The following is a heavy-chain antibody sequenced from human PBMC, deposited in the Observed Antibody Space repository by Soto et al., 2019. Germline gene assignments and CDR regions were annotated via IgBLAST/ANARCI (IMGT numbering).Heavy chain of an antibody. CDR2: IYYSGST. Sequence: SETLSLTCTVSGGSISSSSYYWGWIRQPPGKGLEWIGSIYYSGSTYYNPSLKSRVTISVDTSKNQFSLKLSSVTAADTAVYYCARRGDTQFDPWGQGTLVTVSS. V-gene: IGHV4-39*01. J-gene: IGHJ5*02. CDR1: GGSISSSSYY. CDR3: ARRGDTQFDP. D-gene: IGHD5-18*01.